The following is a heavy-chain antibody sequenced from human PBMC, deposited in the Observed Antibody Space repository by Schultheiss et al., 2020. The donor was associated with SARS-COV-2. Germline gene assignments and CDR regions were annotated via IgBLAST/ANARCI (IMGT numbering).Heavy chain of an antibody. Sequence: SETLSLTCTVSGGSISSSSYYWGWIRQPPGKGLEWIGSIYYSGSTYYNPSLKSRVTISVDTSKNQFSLKLSSVTAADTAVYYCARDGGWIQLWVGDWFDPWGQGTLVTVSS. J-gene: IGHJ5*02. CDR1: GGSISSSSYY. CDR2: IYYSGST. CDR3: ARDGGWIQLWVGDWFDP. V-gene: IGHV4-39*07. D-gene: IGHD5-18*01.